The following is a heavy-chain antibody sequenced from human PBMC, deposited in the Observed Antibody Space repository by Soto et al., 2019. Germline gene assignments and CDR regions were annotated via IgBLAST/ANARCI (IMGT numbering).Heavy chain of an antibody. V-gene: IGHV3-23*01. J-gene: IGHJ4*02. Sequence: EVQLLESGGGLVQPGGSLRLSCAASEFTFSNYAMSWVRQAPGKGLEWVSAISYGGGTTYYADSVKGRFTISRDNSTNTRDLQMNSRRAEDTAVYYCAKNPGYYYDSTGYHLDYWGQGTLVTVSS. CDR3: AKNPGYYYDSTGYHLDY. D-gene: IGHD3-22*01. CDR1: EFTFSNYA. CDR2: ISYGGGTT.